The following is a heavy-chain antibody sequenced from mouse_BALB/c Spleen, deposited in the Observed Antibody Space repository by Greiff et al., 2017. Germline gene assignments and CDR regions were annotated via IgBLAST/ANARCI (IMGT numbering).Heavy chain of an antibody. D-gene: IGHD4-1*01. CDR1: GYTFSSYW. Sequence: VQLQQSGAELMKPGASVKISCKATGYTFSSYWIEWVKQRPGHGLEWIGEILPGSGSTNYNEKFKGKATFTADTSSNTAYMQLSSLTSEDSAVYYCARIGTGAWFAYWGQGTLVTVSA. CDR2: ILPGSGST. V-gene: IGHV1-9*01. CDR3: ARIGTGAWFAY. J-gene: IGHJ3*01.